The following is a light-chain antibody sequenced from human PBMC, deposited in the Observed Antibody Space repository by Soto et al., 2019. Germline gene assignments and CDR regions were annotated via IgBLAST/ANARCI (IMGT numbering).Light chain of an antibody. V-gene: IGKV3-15*01. Sequence: EIVMTQSPATLSVSPGERATLSCKASQSVGNYLAWYQQKPGQAPRLLIYGASTRATGVPARFSGGASGTDFTLTNSSLQSEAFAIYHCQQYDNLPPCTFGQGTKVEIK. CDR3: QQYDNLPPCT. J-gene: IGKJ1*01. CDR1: QSVGNY. CDR2: GAS.